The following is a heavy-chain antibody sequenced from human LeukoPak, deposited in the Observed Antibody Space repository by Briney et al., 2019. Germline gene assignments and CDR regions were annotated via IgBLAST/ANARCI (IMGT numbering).Heavy chain of an antibody. D-gene: IGHD2-2*01. V-gene: IGHV1-18*01. Sequence: ASVKVSCKASGYTFTGNGITWVRQAPGQGLEWMGWINAYNGNTVYAQMFQGRVTLITDTSTSTAYMEVTNLRSDDTAMYYRARAGNCSGAACYAEGIDYWGQGTLVTVSS. CDR3: ARAGNCSGAACYAEGIDY. CDR1: GYTFTGNG. J-gene: IGHJ4*02. CDR2: INAYNGNT.